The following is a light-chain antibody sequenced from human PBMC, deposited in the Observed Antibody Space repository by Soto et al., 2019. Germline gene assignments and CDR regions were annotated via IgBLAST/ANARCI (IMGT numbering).Light chain of an antibody. CDR1: QSLLHSNGNTF. J-gene: IGKJ1*01. V-gene: IGKV2-28*01. CDR2: VGS. Sequence: EIVMTQSPLSLTVTPGEPASISCKSSQSLLHSNGNTFLDWYMQKPGQSPQLLIYVGSRRAPEAPDRVSGSGSGTDFSLRISTVDADDTGIYCCMQALQTPRTFGQGTKLEI. CDR3: MQALQTPRT.